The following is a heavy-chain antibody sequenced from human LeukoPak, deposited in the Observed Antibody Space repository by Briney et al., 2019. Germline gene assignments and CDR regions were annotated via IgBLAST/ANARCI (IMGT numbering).Heavy chain of an antibody. CDR1: GGSFSGYF. CDR3: VREREQRDKRRYATGHDS. D-gene: IGHD3-9*01. V-gene: IGHV4-34*01. J-gene: IGHJ4*02. CDR2: INHSGSP. Sequence: SETLSLTCAVYGGSFSGYFWSWIRQPPEKGLEWIGEINHSGSPDYNPPLKSRVTISVDTSRNQFSLKLSSVTAADTAVYYCVREREQRDKRRYATGHDSWGQGTLVTVSS.